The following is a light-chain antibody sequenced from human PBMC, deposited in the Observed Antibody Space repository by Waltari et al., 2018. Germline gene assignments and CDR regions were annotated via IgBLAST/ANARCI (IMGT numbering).Light chain of an antibody. Sequence: EIVLTQSPGTLPLSLGERATVSCRASQSVSRALAWYQQKPGQAPRLLIYGASTRATGIPDRFSRSGSGTDFSLTISRLEPDDFAVYYCQHYLRLPVTFGQGTTVEI. CDR2: GAS. V-gene: IGKV3-20*01. CDR1: QSVSRA. J-gene: IGKJ1*01. CDR3: QHYLRLPVT.